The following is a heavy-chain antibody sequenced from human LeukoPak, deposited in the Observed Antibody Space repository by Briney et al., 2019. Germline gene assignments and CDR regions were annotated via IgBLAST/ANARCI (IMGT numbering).Heavy chain of an antibody. Sequence: SETLSLTCGVSGGSITSTNWWSWVRQPPGQGLEWIGEISLTGRTNYNPSLIGRVIMSLDESRNQLSLTLTSVTAAHTAMYYCTRESGPYCPFGYWGQGTLVVVPS. CDR3: TRESGPYCPFGY. D-gene: IGHD1-26*01. CDR1: GGSITSTNW. V-gene: IGHV4-4*02. CDR2: ISLTGRT. J-gene: IGHJ4*02.